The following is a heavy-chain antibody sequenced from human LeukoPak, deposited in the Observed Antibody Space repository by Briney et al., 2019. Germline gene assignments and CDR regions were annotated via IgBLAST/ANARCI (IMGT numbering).Heavy chain of an antibody. D-gene: IGHD6-13*01. J-gene: IGHJ4*02. V-gene: IGHV4-4*02. CDR2: IYHSGST. Sequence: SETLSLTCAVSGGSISSSNWWRWVRQPPGKGLEWIGEIYHSGSTNYNPSLKSRVTISVDKSKNQFSLKLSSVTAADTAVYYCASVPRGPDIAAAGTPGSYYFDYWGQGTLVTVSS. CDR3: ASVPRGPDIAAAGTPGSYYFDY. CDR1: GGSISSSNW.